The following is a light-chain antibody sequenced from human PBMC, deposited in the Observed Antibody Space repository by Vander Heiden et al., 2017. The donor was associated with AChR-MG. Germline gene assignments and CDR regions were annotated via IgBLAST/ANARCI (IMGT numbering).Light chain of an antibody. Sequence: DIRMTQSPSSLTASVGDRVSITCRASESITSHLNWYQQIPGKAPKLLIYAASSLQDGVPPRFSGSGSGTEFTLTISRLQPEDFATFYCQQCYTTPYTFGQGTSLAIK. CDR2: AAS. CDR3: QQCYTTPYT. CDR1: ESITSH. J-gene: IGKJ2*01. V-gene: IGKV1-39*01.